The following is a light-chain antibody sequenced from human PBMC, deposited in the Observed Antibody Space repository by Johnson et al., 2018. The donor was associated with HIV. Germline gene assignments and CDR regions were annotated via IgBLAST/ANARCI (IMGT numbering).Light chain of an antibody. J-gene: IGLJ1*01. CDR2: ENN. CDR3: GTWDNRLSFFV. CDR1: SSNIGNNY. V-gene: IGLV1-51*02. Sequence: QSVLTQPPSVSAAPGQKVTISCSGSSSNIGNNYVSWYQQVPGAAPKLLIYENNKRPSGIPDRFSGAKSGASATLGITGLETGADAGYYCGTWDNRLSFFVFGTGTKVTGL.